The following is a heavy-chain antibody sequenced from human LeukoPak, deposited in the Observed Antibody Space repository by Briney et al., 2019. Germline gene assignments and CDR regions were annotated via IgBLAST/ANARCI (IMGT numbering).Heavy chain of an antibody. CDR2: IYPGDSDT. CDR1: GYSFTNYW. Sequence: GESLKISCKGSGYSFTNYWIGWVRQMPGKGLECMRIIYPGDSDTRYSPSFQGQVTISVDKSIRTAYLQWSSLKASDTAMYYCARVHYYGSGSYYPSYWGQGSLVTVSS. V-gene: IGHV5-51*01. CDR3: ARVHYYGSGSYYPSY. J-gene: IGHJ4*02. D-gene: IGHD3-10*01.